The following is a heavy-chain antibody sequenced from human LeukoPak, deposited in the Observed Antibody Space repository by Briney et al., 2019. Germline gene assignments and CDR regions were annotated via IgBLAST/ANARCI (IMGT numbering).Heavy chain of an antibody. CDR2: IGASGEST. CDR1: GFTFSVAA. J-gene: IGHJ3*01. D-gene: IGHD5-24*01. Sequence: GGSLRLSCAASGFTFSVAAMTWVRQAPGKGLEWVSLIGASGESTYYADPVEGRFTISRDNSKNTLSLQMNSLRVEDTAMYFCAKDIQLSTWGLGTMVTVSS. CDR3: AKDIQLST. V-gene: IGHV3-23*01.